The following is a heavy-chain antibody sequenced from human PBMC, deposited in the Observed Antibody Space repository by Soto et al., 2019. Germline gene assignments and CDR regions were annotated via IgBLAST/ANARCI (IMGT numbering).Heavy chain of an antibody. J-gene: IGHJ6*02. D-gene: IGHD4-17*01. CDR1: GGSISSGGYY. CDR2: IYYSGST. V-gene: IGHV4-31*03. CDR3: ARGSEDYSDAYYYYGMAV. Sequence: PSETLSLTCTVSGGSISSGGYYWSWIRQHPGKGLEWIGYIYYSGSTYYNPSLKSRVTISVDTSKNQFSLKLSSVTAADTAVYYCARGSEDYSDAYYYYGMAVWGQGTTVTVSS.